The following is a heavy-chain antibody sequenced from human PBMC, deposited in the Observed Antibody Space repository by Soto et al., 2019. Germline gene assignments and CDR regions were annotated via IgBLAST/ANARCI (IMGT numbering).Heavy chain of an antibody. D-gene: IGHD5-18*01. CDR1: GFSFSSYV. V-gene: IGHV3-30*18. Sequence: PGGSLRLSCAASGFSFSSYVMHWVRQAPGKGLEWVAVISYDGNIEFYRDSVKGRFTISRDNSKNTLYLQMSSLRPEDTGVYYCAKEYNYGYWFFDYWGQGTLVTVSS. CDR3: AKEYNYGYWFFDY. J-gene: IGHJ4*02. CDR2: ISYDGNIE.